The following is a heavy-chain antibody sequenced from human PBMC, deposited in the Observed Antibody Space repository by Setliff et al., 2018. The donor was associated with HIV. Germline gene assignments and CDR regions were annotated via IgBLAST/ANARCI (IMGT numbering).Heavy chain of an antibody. V-gene: IGHV1-69*13. J-gene: IGHJ6*03. CDR2: IIPIFGTA. CDR1: GYTFINYD. Sequence: GASVKVSCKASGYTFINYDISWVRQAPGQGLEWMGGIIPIFGTANYAQKFQGRVTITADESTSTAYMELSSLRSEDTAVYYCAKGGYYDSTGYYYYYLYYLDEWGKGTTVTVSS. D-gene: IGHD3-22*01. CDR3: AKGGYYDSTGYYYYYLYYLDE.